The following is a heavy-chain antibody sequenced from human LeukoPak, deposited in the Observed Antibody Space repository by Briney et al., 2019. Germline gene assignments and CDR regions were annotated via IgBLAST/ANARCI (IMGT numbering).Heavy chain of an antibody. CDR2: ISSSSSYI. Sequence: GGSLRLSCAASGFTFSSYSMNWVRQAPGKGLEWVSSISSSSSYIYYADSVKGRFTISRDNAKNSLYLQMNSLRAEDTAVYYCAKPLYDSSGYAYGAQGTLVSVSS. D-gene: IGHD3-22*01. V-gene: IGHV3-21*01. CDR3: AKPLYDSSGYAY. CDR1: GFTFSSYS. J-gene: IGHJ4*02.